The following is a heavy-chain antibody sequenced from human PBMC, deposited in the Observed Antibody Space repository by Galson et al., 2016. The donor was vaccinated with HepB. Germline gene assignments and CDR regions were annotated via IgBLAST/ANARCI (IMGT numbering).Heavy chain of an antibody. CDR1: GFTFTHHQ. CDR2: IEPDGTRP. V-gene: IGHV3-74*01. J-gene: IGHJ4*02. Sequence: SLRLSCAVSGFTFTHHQMHWVRQVPGKGLVWVSRIEPDGTRPIYADSVKGRFTISRDSAENTLYLQMNSLRADDTAVYYCARDLSGPDYWGQGTLVTVSS. CDR3: ARDLSGPDY.